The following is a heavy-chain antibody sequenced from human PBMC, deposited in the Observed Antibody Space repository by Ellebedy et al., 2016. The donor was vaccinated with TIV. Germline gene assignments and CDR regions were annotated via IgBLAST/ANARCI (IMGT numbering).Heavy chain of an antibody. CDR3: VSSVSMDAFDL. D-gene: IGHD5/OR15-5a*01. CDR1: GGSLRDNY. Sequence: SETLSLTCAVSGGSLRDNYWTWIRQPPGKGLEWIGYLYYTGSTNYNPSPKSRVTISVNTPRNQFSLKLSSVTAADTAVYYCVSSVSMDAFDLWGQGTMVTVSS. J-gene: IGHJ3*01. CDR2: LYYTGST. V-gene: IGHV4-59*01.